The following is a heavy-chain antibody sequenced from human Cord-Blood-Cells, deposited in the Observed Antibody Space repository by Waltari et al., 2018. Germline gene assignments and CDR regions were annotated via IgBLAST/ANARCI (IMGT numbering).Heavy chain of an antibody. J-gene: IGHJ4*02. V-gene: IGHV3-30-3*01. Sequence: QVQLVESGGGVVQPGRSLRLSCAASGFTFSSYAMPWVRQAPGKGLEWVAVISYDGSNKYYADSVKGRFTITRDNSKNTLYLQMNSLRAEDTAVYYCARASSWYGGVDYWGQGTLVTVSS. D-gene: IGHD6-13*01. CDR1: GFTFSSYA. CDR3: ARASSWYGGVDY. CDR2: ISYDGSNK.